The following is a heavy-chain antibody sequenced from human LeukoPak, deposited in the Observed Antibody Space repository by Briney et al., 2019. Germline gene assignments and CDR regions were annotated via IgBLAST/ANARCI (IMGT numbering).Heavy chain of an antibody. CDR1: GFTFSSYV. CDR3: ARGNIAAAALDY. D-gene: IGHD6-13*01. V-gene: IGHV3-7*01. Sequence: GGSLRLSCAASGFTFSSYVMSWVHQAPGKGLEWVANIKQDGSEKYYVDSVKGRFTISRDNAKNSLYLQMNSLRAEDTAVYYCARGNIAAAALDYWGQGTLVTVSS. CDR2: IKQDGSEK. J-gene: IGHJ4*02.